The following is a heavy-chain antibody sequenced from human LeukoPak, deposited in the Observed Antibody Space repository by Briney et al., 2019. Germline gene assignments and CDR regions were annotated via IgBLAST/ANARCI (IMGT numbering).Heavy chain of an antibody. V-gene: IGHV3-30*18. J-gene: IGHJ3*02. CDR1: AFTFSSYG. CDR2: ISYDGSDK. Sequence: PGGSLRLSCAASAFTFSSYGMHWVRQAPGKGLEWVALISYDGSDKDYAKSVKGRFTISRDDSKNTLYLQMNSLRAEDTAVYYCAKVRTMIAVAFDIWGQGTMVTVSS. D-gene: IGHD3-22*01. CDR3: AKVRTMIAVAFDI.